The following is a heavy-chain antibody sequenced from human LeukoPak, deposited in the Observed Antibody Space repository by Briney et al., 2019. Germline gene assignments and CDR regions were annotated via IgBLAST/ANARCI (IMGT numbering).Heavy chain of an antibody. D-gene: IGHD1-7*01. CDR1: GYTFTGYY. CDR2: INPNSGGT. Sequence: ASVKVSRKASGYTFTGYYMHWVRQAPGQGLEWMGWINPNSGGTNYAQKFQGRVTMTRDTSISTAYMELSRLRSDDTALYYCARILTGTTKEYYFDYWGQGTLVTVSS. V-gene: IGHV1-2*02. J-gene: IGHJ4*02. CDR3: ARILTGTTKEYYFDY.